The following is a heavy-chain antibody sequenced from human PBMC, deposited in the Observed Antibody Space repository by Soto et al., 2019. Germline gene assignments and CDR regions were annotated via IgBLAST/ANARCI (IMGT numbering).Heavy chain of an antibody. J-gene: IGHJ4*02. CDR3: ARGEKYCSGGNCYSVDY. V-gene: IGHV1-46*01. CDR1: GYSFTSYY. Sequence: QVQLVQSGAEVKKPGASVKVSCKASGYSFTSYYMHWVRQAPGQGLEWMGIINPSGGNTSYAQKFQGRVTMTRHTSTSTVYMELSSLRSEDTAVYYSARGEKYCSGGNCYSVDYWGQGTLVTVSS. D-gene: IGHD2-15*01. CDR2: INPSGGNT.